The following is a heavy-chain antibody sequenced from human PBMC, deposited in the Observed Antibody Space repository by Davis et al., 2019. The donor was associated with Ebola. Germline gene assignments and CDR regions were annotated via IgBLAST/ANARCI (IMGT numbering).Heavy chain of an antibody. CDR3: ARAQFPTTSDH. Sequence: ASVKVSCKASGGTFSRDAITWVRQAPGQGLEWMGWINPHNGNTNYAQNVQGRVTMTTDTSTSTAYMEVGSLRSDDTAVYYCARAQFPTTSDHWGQGTLVTVSS. CDR2: INPHNGNT. D-gene: IGHD1-1*01. V-gene: IGHV1-18*01. J-gene: IGHJ4*02. CDR1: GGTFSRDA.